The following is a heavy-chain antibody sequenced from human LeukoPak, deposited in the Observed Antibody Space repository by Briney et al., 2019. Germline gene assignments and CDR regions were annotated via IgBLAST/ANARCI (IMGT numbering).Heavy chain of an antibody. J-gene: IGHJ5*02. CDR3: ARTARSGWYPIWFDP. Sequence: SSETLSLTCTVSGGSISSYYWSWIRQPPGKGLEWIGYIYYSGSTNYNPSLKSRVTISVDTSKNQFSLKLSSVTAADTAVYYCARTARSGWYPIWFDPWGQGTLVTVSS. V-gene: IGHV4-59*01. CDR1: GGSISSYY. CDR2: IYYSGST. D-gene: IGHD6-19*01.